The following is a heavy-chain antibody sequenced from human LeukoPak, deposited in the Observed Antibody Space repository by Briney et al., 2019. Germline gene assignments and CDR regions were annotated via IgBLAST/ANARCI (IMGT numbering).Heavy chain of an antibody. J-gene: IGHJ4*02. CDR1: GGSISSYY. D-gene: IGHD4-17*01. V-gene: IGHV4-59*08. Sequence: SETLSLTCTVSGGSISSYYWSWIRQPPGKGLEWIGYIYYSGSTSYNPSLKSRVTISVDTSKNQFSLKLSSVTAADTAVYYCASLYGDYVYWGQGTLVTVSS. CDR2: IYYSGST. CDR3: ASLYGDYVY.